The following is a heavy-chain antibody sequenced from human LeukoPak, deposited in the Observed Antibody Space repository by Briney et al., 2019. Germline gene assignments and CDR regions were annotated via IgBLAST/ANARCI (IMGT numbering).Heavy chain of an antibody. V-gene: IGHV3-30*04. D-gene: IGHD4-17*01. Sequence: GGSLRLSCAASGFTFSTYAIHWVRQAPGKGLEWVAIISYDGSNKYYADSVKGRFTISRDNSKNTLYLQMNSLRAEDTAVYYCARDGGTTVTDYYFDYWGQGTLVTVSP. CDR2: ISYDGSNK. J-gene: IGHJ4*02. CDR3: ARDGGTTVTDYYFDY. CDR1: GFTFSTYA.